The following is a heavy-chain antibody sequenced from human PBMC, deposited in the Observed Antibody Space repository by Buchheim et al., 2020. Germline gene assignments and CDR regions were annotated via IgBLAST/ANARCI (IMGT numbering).Heavy chain of an antibody. CDR3: AKDRYSTSRYFDY. CDR2: IWYVGSNK. CDR1: GFTFSSSG. Sequence: QVQLVESGGGVVPPGRSLRLSCAASGFTFSSSGMHWVRQAPGKGPGWVAIIWYVGSNKYYADSVKGRFTISRDNSTDTLYLQMNSLRAEDTAVYDCAKDRYSTSRYFDYWGQGTL. D-gene: IGHD6-13*01. J-gene: IGHJ4*02. V-gene: IGHV3-30*18.